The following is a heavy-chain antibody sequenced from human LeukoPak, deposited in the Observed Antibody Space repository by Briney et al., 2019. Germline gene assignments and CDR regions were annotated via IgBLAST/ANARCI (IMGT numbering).Heavy chain of an antibody. D-gene: IGHD3-3*01. CDR1: GFTSSSYG. CDR3: AKDASIFGVVTLFDY. Sequence: GGSLRLSCAASGFTSSSYGMHWVRQAPGKGLEWVAVIWYDGSNKYYADSVKGRFTISRDNSKNTLYLQMNSLRAEDTAVYYCAKDASIFGVVTLFDYWGQGTLVTVSS. CDR2: IWYDGSNK. J-gene: IGHJ4*02. V-gene: IGHV3-33*06.